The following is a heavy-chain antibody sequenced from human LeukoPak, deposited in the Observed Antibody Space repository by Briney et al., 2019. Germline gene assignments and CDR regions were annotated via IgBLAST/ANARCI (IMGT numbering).Heavy chain of an antibody. CDR1: GYTFTDYY. D-gene: IGHD3-10*01. J-gene: IGHJ3*02. Sequence: ASVKVSCKASGYTFTDYYMHWVRQAPGQGLEWMGWINPNSGGTYYPQNFQGWVTMTRDTSISTAYMELSRLSSDDTAVYYCARDYYGSGMAFDIWGQGTRVTVSS. CDR3: ARDYYGSGMAFDI. V-gene: IGHV1-2*04. CDR2: INPNSGGT.